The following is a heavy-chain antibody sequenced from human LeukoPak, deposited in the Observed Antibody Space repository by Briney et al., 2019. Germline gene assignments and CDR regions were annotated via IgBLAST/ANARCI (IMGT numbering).Heavy chain of an antibody. J-gene: IGHJ6*03. CDR1: GGSISSYY. V-gene: IGHV4-59*01. Sequence: PSETLSLTCTVSGGSISSYYWSWIRQPPGKGLEWIGYIYYSGSTNYNTSLKSRVTISVDTSKNQFSLKLSSVTGADTAVYYCARDIGIGGYYYYYMDVWGKGTTVTVSS. D-gene: IGHD1-26*01. CDR3: ARDIGIGGYYYYYMDV. CDR2: IYYSGST.